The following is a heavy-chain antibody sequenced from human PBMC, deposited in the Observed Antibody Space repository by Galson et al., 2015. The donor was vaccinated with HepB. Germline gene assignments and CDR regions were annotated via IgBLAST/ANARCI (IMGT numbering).Heavy chain of an antibody. Sequence: QSGAEVKKPGESLRISCRVSGNSFTSYFIAWVRQMPGKGLEWMGRIDPSDSYTNYSPSIQGHVTISADRSINTVYLQWSSLKASDPAMFYCVRQGVLTATSIEEDWGQGTLVTVSS. V-gene: IGHV5-10-1*01. D-gene: IGHD2-8*01. J-gene: IGHJ4*02. CDR3: VRQGVLTATSIEED. CDR2: IDPSDSYT. CDR1: GNSFTSYF.